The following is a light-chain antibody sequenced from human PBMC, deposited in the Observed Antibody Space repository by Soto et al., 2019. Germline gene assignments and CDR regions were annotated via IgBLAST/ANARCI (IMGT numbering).Light chain of an antibody. CDR1: QSVLYSSNNNNY. Sequence: DIVMTQSPDSLAVSLGERATINCKSSQSVLYSSNNNNYLAWYQQKPGQPPKLLIYWASTRESGVPDRFSGSGSETDFTLTISSLQAEDVAVYYCQQYYSTPPTFGQGTKVEIK. V-gene: IGKV4-1*01. CDR3: QQYYSTPPT. CDR2: WAS. J-gene: IGKJ1*01.